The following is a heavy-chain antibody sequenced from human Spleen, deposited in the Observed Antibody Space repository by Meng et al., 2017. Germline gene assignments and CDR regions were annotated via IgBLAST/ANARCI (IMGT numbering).Heavy chain of an antibody. J-gene: IGHJ5*02. V-gene: IGHV4-34*01. CDR1: GVSLSGDY. CDR3: ARDAGDL. Sequence: QVQLQQWGAGLLKPSETLSLTCAVSGVSLSGDYWSWIRQPPGKGLEWIGEINRSGSTNYNPSLKSRVTLSVDTSKNQFSLKLSSVTAADTAVYYCARDAGDLWGQGTLVTVSS. CDR2: INRSGST.